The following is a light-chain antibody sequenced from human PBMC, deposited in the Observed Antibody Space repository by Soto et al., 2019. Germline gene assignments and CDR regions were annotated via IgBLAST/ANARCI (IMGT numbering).Light chain of an antibody. CDR3: QQYNNWPRAT. Sequence: ESVLTQSPGTLSLSPGERATLSCRASQSVSSNYLAWYQQKPGQAPRLLMFRTSSRATGFPARFSGSGSGTEFNLTISSLQSEDFGVYYCQQYNNWPRATFGGGTKVDIK. CDR2: RTS. V-gene: IGKV3-15*01. CDR1: QSVSSN. J-gene: IGKJ4*01.